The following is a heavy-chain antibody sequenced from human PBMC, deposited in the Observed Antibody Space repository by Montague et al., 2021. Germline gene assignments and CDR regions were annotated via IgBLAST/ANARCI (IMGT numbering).Heavy chain of an antibody. Sequence: SLRLSCAASGFTFSNFWMHWVRQAPWKGLVWVSRIVGDGHYKNYADSVQGRFTISRDNAENTLYLQMDGLRVGDTAVYYCVRDGDGFNFDYWGHGTLVTVSS. CDR3: VRDGDGFNFDY. CDR1: GFTFSNFW. D-gene: IGHD5-24*01. J-gene: IGHJ4*01. V-gene: IGHV3-74*01. CDR2: IVGDGHYK.